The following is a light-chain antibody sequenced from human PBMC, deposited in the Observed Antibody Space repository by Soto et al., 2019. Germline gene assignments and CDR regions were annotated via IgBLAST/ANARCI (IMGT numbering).Light chain of an antibody. CDR1: SSDVGGYNH. Sequence: SALTQPASVSGSPGQSITISCTGSSSDVGGYNHVSWYQQHPGKAPKLMIYDVTNRPSGVSNRFSGSKSGNTASLTISGLQGEDEADYYCSSYASSSSYVFGTGTKLTVL. V-gene: IGLV2-14*01. CDR3: SSYASSSSYV. CDR2: DVT. J-gene: IGLJ1*01.